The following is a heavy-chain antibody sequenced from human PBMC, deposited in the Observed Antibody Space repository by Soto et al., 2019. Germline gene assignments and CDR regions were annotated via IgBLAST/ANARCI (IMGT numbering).Heavy chain of an antibody. D-gene: IGHD4-17*01. V-gene: IGHV1-69*08. J-gene: IGHJ3*02. CDR2: IIPILGIA. CDR1: GGTFSSYT. Sequence: QVQLVQSGAEVKKPGSSVKVSCKASGGTFSSYTISWVRQAPGQGLEWMGRIIPILGIANYAQKFQGRVTITAAKCTSTAYMELSSLRSEDTAVYYCARDQSTDDAFAIWGQGTMVTVSS. CDR3: ARDQSTDDAFAI.